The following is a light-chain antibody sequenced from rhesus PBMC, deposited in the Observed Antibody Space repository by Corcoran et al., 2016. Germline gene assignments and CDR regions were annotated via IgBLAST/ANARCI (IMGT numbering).Light chain of an antibody. CDR3: QRHDNSPRT. Sequence: DIQMTQSPSSLSASVGDRVTITCRASQGISNWLAWYQQKPGKAPKLLIYRASNLETGVPSRYRGSGSGTDSTLTIRSLQPEDIETYYCQRHDNSPRTFGQGTKVEIK. CDR1: QGISNW. CDR2: RAS. J-gene: IGKJ1*01. V-gene: IGKV1-69*01.